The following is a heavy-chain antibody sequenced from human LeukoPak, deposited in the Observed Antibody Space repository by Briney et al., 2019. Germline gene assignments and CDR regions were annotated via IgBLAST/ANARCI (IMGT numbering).Heavy chain of an antibody. CDR3: ALATTSIVPDY. CDR1: GYTFSTYG. CDR2: INPNSGGA. J-gene: IGHJ4*02. D-gene: IGHD5-24*01. V-gene: IGHV1-2*06. Sequence: ASVKVSCKASGYTFSTYGISWVRQAPGQGLEWMGRINPNSGGAHFAQKFQGRVTMTRDTSISTAYMELSRLRSDDTAVYYCALATTSIVPDYWGQGTLVTVSS.